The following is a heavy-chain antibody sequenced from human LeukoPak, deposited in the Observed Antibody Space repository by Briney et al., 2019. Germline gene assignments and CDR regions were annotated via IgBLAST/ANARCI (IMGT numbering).Heavy chain of an antibody. D-gene: IGHD1-14*01. J-gene: IGHJ6*03. CDR2: INPNSGGT. CDR1: GYTFTGYY. V-gene: IGHV1-2*06. Sequence: ASVKASCKASGYTFTGYYMHWARQAPGQGLEWMGRINPNSGGTNYAQKFQGRVTITADESTSTAYMELSSLRSEDTAVYYCARGTFMGWYMDVWGKGTTVTVSS. CDR3: ARGTFMGWYMDV.